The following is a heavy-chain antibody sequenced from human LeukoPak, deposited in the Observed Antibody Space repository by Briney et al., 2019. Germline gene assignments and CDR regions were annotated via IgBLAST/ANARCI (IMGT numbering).Heavy chain of an antibody. CDR3: ARGAGYNYPYYFDY. V-gene: IGHV3-23*01. CDR1: GFTFNSYV. CDR2: INGGGGNT. Sequence: GGSLRLSCAASGFTFNSYVMSWVRQAPGKGLEWVSAINGGGGNTYYADSVKGRFTISRDNSKNTLYLQMNSLRAEDTAVYYCARGAGYNYPYYFDYWGQGTLVTVSS. J-gene: IGHJ4*02. D-gene: IGHD5-24*01.